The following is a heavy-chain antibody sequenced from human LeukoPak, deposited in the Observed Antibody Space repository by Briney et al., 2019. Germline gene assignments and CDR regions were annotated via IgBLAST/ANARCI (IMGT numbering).Heavy chain of an antibody. CDR2: ISYSGRST. Sequence: GGSLRLSCAASGFTFSNYAMSWVRQAPGKGLEWVSAISYSGRSTYYADSVKGRFTISRDNSKNTLYLQMNSLRAEDTAVYYCAKDRTKVATKNWYFDLWGRGTLVTVSS. CDR1: GFTFSNYA. V-gene: IGHV3-23*01. D-gene: IGHD5-12*01. J-gene: IGHJ2*01. CDR3: AKDRTKVATKNWYFDL.